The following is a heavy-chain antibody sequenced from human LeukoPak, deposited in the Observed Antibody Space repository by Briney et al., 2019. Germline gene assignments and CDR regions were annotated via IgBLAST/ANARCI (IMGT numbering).Heavy chain of an antibody. J-gene: IGHJ5*02. D-gene: IGHD6-13*01. CDR1: GGSISSYY. Sequence: PSETLSLTCTVSGGSISSYYWSWIRQPPGKGLGWIGYIYYSGSTNYNPSLKSRVTISVDTSKNQFSLKLSSVTAADTAVYYCARLLAAAGSNWFDPWGQGTLVTVSS. V-gene: IGHV4-59*08. CDR2: IYYSGST. CDR3: ARLLAAAGSNWFDP.